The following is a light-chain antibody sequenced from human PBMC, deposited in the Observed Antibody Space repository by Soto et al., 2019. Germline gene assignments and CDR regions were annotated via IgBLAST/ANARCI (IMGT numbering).Light chain of an antibody. J-gene: IGLJ1*01. Sequence: QSVLTQPPSASGSPGQSVTISCTGTKNDIGVYDFVSWYQHHPGKAPRLIIYEVVQRPSGVPDRFSGSKSGTSASLAITGLQAEDEADYYCQSYDSSLSGPYVFGTGTKVTVL. CDR1: KNDIGVYDF. CDR3: QSYDSSLSGPYV. CDR2: EVV. V-gene: IGLV2-8*01.